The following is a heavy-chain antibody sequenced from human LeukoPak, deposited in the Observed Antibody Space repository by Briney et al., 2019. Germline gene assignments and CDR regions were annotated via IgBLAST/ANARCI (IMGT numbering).Heavy chain of an antibody. D-gene: IGHD7-27*01. Sequence: QTGGSLRLSCAASGFIFSDYSMNWVRQALGKGLEWVSNIRGSGSGSGSGMYYADSVKGRFTISRDDAKNSLYLQMSSLRAEDTAFYYCARDNNWGFDYWGQGALVTVSS. CDR3: ARDNNWGFDY. V-gene: IGHV3-48*04. CDR2: IRGSGSGSGSGM. CDR1: GFIFSDYS. J-gene: IGHJ4*02.